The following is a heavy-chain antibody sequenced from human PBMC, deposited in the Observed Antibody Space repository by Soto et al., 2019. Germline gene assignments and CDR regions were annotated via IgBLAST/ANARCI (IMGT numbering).Heavy chain of an antibody. CDR1: GGSISSGGYY. D-gene: IGHD2-2*01. V-gene: IGHV4-31*03. Sequence: PSETLSLTCTVSGGSISSGGYYWSWIRQHPGKGLEWIGYIYYSGSTYYNPSLKSRVTISVDTSKNQFSLKLSSVTAADTAVYYCARGQYGMPYCSSTGCSSNYFDYWGQGTLVTVSS. J-gene: IGHJ4*02. CDR3: ARGQYGMPYCSSTGCSSNYFDY. CDR2: IYYSGST.